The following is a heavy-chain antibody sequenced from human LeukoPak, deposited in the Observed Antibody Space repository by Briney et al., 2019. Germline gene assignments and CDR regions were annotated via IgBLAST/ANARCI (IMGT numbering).Heavy chain of an antibody. J-gene: IGHJ4*02. D-gene: IGHD5-24*01. V-gene: IGHV1-69*13. CDR2: IIPIFGTA. CDR3: AGNPDGYNDY. CDR1: GGTFSSYA. Sequence: ASVKVSCKASGGTFSSYAISWVRQAPGQGLEWMGGIIPIFGTANYAQKFQGRVTITADESTSTAYMGLSSLRSEDTAVYYCAGNPDGYNDYWGQGTLVTVSS.